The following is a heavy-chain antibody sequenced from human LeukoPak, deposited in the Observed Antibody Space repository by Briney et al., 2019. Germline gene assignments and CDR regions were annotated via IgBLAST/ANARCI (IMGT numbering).Heavy chain of an antibody. CDR1: GGTFSSYA. D-gene: IGHD2-2*01. CDR3: ARLGYCSSTSCSPFGY. Sequence: ASVKVSCKASGGTFSSYAISWVRQAPGQGREWMGGIIPIFGTANYAQKFQGRVTITADESTSTAYMELSSLRSEDTAVYYCARLGYCSSTSCSPFGYWGQGTLVTVSS. J-gene: IGHJ4*02. V-gene: IGHV1-69*13. CDR2: IIPIFGTA.